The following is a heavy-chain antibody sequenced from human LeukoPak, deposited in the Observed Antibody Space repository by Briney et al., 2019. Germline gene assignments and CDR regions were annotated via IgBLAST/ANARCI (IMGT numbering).Heavy chain of an antibody. Sequence: ASVKASCKASAYTFTDYYIHWVRQAPGQGLEWMGWINPNNGYTDYAQKFQGRVTMTRDTSISTAYMDLSRLRIDDTAVYYCARGNCSGFTGLQGYGWFDPWGQGTLVTVSS. J-gene: IGHJ5*02. CDR3: ARGNCSGFTGLQGYGWFDP. CDR2: INPNNGYT. V-gene: IGHV1-2*02. CDR1: AYTFTDYY. D-gene: IGHD2-15*01.